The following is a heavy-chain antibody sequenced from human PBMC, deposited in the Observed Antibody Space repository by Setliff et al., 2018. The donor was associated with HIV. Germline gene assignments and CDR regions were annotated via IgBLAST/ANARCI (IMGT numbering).Heavy chain of an antibody. CDR2: ISGSGGDK. CDR3: AKVFGSVY. CDR1: GFTFSSYA. V-gene: IGHV3-23*01. J-gene: IGHJ4*02. Sequence: PGGSLRLSCAASGFTFSSYAMSWVRQAPGKGLEWVSVISGSGGDKYVADSVKGRFTISRDNSKNTLYLQMNSLRAEDTAIYYCAKVFGSVYWGQGTLVTVS. D-gene: IGHD3-3*01.